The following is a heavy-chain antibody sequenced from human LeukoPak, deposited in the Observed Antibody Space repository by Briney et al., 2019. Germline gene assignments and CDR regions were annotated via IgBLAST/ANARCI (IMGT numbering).Heavy chain of an antibody. J-gene: IGHJ4*02. Sequence: GESLKISCQGSGYPFTNYWIAWVRQMPDKGLEWMGIIYPGDSDTRYSPSFQGQVTISADKSISTAYLQWSSLKASDTAMYYCARRKDYYFDYWGQGTLVTVSS. CDR2: IYPGDSDT. CDR1: GYPFTNYW. V-gene: IGHV5-51*01. CDR3: ARRKDYYFDY.